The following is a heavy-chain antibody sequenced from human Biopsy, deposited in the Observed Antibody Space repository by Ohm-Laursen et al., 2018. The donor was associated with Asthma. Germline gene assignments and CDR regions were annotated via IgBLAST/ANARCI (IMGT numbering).Heavy chain of an antibody. Sequence: SSVKVSCKASGYPFTDYYVHWVRQAPGQGLEWIGLIKRSDDSTFYAQKFQGRVTMTWDTSTSTVYMELSTLRSEDTAMYYCARDYNWSPGDYWGQGTMVTVSS. CDR1: GYPFTDYY. CDR3: ARDYNWSPGDY. J-gene: IGHJ4*02. CDR2: IKRSDDST. D-gene: IGHD1-20*01. V-gene: IGHV1-46*01.